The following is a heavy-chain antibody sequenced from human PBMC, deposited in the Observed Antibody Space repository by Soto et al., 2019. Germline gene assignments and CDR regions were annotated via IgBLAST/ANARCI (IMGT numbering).Heavy chain of an antibody. V-gene: IGHV4-34*01. J-gene: IGHJ6*02. CDR1: GGSFSGYY. CDR2: INHSGST. CDR3: ARGGVVVAATYYYYGMDV. D-gene: IGHD2-15*01. Sequence: SETLSLTCAVYGGSFSGYYWSWIRQPPGKGLEWIGEINHSGSTNYNPSLKSRVTISVDTSKNQFSLKLSSVTAADTAVYYCARGGVVVAATYYYYGMDVWGQGTTVT.